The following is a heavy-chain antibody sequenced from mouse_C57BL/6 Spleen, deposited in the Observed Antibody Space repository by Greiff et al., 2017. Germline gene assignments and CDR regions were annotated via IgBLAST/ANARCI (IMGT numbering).Heavy chain of an antibody. CDR2: FYPGSGSI. CDR1: GYTFTEYT. V-gene: IGHV1-62-2*01. CDR3: ARHERPYYYGSSYGGFAY. Sequence: QVQLQQSGAELVKPGASVKLSCKASGYTFTEYTIHWVKQRSGQGLEWIGWFYPGSGSIKYNEKFKDKATLTADKSSSTVYMELSRLTSEDSAVYFCARHERPYYYGSSYGGFAYWGQGTLVTVSA. J-gene: IGHJ3*01. D-gene: IGHD1-1*01.